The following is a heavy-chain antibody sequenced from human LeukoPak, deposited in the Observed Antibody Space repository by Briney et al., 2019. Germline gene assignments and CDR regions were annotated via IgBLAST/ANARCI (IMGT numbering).Heavy chain of an antibody. Sequence: SETLSLTCAVYGGSFSGYYWSWIRQPPGKGLEWIGEINHSGSTNYNPSLKSRVTISVDTSKNQFSLKLSSVTAADTAVYYCARGRIAAAVNLRRGWFDPWGQGTLVTVSS. V-gene: IGHV4-34*01. CDR2: INHSGST. CDR3: ARGRIAAAVNLRRGWFDP. J-gene: IGHJ5*02. D-gene: IGHD6-13*01. CDR1: GGSFSGYY.